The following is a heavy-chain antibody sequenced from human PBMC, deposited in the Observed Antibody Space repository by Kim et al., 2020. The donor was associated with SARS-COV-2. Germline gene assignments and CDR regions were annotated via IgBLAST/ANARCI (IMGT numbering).Heavy chain of an antibody. Sequence: GGSLRLSCAASGFTFSSYWMHWVRQAPGKGLVWVSRIKSDGSSTSYADSVKGRFTISRDNAKNTLYLQMNSLRAEDTGAYYCARDYYYGMDVWGQGTTVTVSS. J-gene: IGHJ6*02. V-gene: IGHV3-74*01. CDR1: GFTFSSYW. CDR2: IKSDGSST. CDR3: ARDYYYGMDV.